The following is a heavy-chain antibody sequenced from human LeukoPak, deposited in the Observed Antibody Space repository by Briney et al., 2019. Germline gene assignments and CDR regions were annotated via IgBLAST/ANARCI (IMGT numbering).Heavy chain of an antibody. V-gene: IGHV4-4*07. Sequence: PSETLSLTCTVSGVSITSYYWSWIRQPAGKGLEWIGRIYTSGSTNYNPSLKSRVTMSVDTSKNQFSLKLSSVTAADTAVYYCSRARNYYDNSGYYYEGDAFDIWGQGTMVTVSS. J-gene: IGHJ3*02. CDR3: SRARNYYDNSGYYYEGDAFDI. CDR1: GVSITSYY. CDR2: IYTSGST. D-gene: IGHD3-22*01.